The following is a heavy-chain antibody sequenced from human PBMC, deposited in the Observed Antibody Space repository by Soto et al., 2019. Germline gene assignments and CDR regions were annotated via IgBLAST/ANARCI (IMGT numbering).Heavy chain of an antibody. V-gene: IGHV4-31*03. D-gene: IGHD2-21*01. Sequence: QVQLHEAVPGLVKPSQTMSLSCTVSGDSISRGGYYWNWVRQPPRKGLEWIGSSYHSGSTNYNPSLKSRVTISLDTSKKQLSLELINVTAADTAVYYCVRDGAGAYGIGCFGPWGQGILVTVSS. CDR2: SYHSGST. CDR1: GDSISRGGYY. J-gene: IGHJ5*02. CDR3: VRDGAGAYGIGCFGP.